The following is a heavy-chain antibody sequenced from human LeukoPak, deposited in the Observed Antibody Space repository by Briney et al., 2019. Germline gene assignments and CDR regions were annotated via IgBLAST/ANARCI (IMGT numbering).Heavy chain of an antibody. D-gene: IGHD3-3*01. J-gene: IGHJ4*02. CDR1: GYPFTSYD. CDR2: MNPNSGNT. Sequence: ASVKVSCKASGYPFTSYDINWVRQATGQGLEWMGWMNPNSGNTGYAQKFQGRVTMTRNTSISTAYMELSSLRSEDTAVYYCARGLYDLWSGYYTGVDYWGQGTLVTVSS. CDR3: ARGLYDLWSGYYTGVDY. V-gene: IGHV1-8*01.